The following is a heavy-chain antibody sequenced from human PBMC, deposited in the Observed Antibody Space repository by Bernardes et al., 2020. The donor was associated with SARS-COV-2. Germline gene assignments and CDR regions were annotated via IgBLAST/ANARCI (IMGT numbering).Heavy chain of an antibody. D-gene: IGHD4-17*01. J-gene: IGHJ4*02. Sequence: GGSLRLSCATSGFTFNISSMNWVRQAPGTGLEWVSYISSSSGTLYYADSVRGRFTISRDNAKKSLYLQMNSLRDEDTAVYYCAREFYGDYEIDYWGQGTLVTGSS. V-gene: IGHV3-48*02. CDR2: ISSSSGTL. CDR3: AREFYGDYEIDY. CDR1: GFTFNISS.